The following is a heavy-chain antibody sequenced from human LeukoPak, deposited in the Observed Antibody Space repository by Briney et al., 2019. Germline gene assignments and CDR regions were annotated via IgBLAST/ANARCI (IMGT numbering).Heavy chain of an antibody. CDR1: GYTFTGYY. Sequence: ASVKVSCKASGYTFTGYYMHWVRQAPGQGLEWMGWINPNSGGTNYAQKFQGRVTMTRDTSISTAYMELSRLRSDDTAVYYCARRETTGWPYDYWGQGTLVTVSS. CDR3: ARRETTGWPYDY. V-gene: IGHV1-2*02. CDR2: INPNSGGT. J-gene: IGHJ4*02. D-gene: IGHD6-19*01.